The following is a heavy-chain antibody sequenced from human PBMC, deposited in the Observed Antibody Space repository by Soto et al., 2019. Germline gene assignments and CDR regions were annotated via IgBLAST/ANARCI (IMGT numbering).Heavy chain of an antibody. CDR3: ARHVYDYIWGSYRYLDY. Sequence: SETLSLTCTVSGGSISSSSYYWGWIRQPPGKGLEWIGSIYYSGSTYYNPSLKSRVTISVDTSKNHFSLKLSSVTAADTAVYFCARHVYDYIWGSYRYLDYWGQGTLVTVSS. D-gene: IGHD3-16*02. CDR1: GGSISSSSYY. CDR2: IYYSGST. J-gene: IGHJ4*02. V-gene: IGHV4-39*01.